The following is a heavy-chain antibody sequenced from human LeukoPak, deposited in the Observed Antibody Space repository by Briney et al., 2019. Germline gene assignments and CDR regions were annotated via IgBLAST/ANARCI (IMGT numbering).Heavy chain of an antibody. Sequence: GGSLRLSCAASGFTFSDYYMSRIRQAPGKGLEWVSYISSSGSTIYYADSVKGRFTISRDNAKNSLYLQMNSLRAEDTAVYYCAREESEVTTYVGGNYYYYGMDVWGQGTTVTVSS. CDR3: AREESEVTTYVGGNYYYYGMDV. CDR1: GFTFSDYY. D-gene: IGHD4-17*01. CDR2: ISSSGSTI. J-gene: IGHJ6*02. V-gene: IGHV3-11*01.